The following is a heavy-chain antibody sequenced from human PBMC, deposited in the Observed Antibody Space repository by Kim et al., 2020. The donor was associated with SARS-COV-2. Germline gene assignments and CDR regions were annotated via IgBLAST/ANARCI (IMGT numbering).Heavy chain of an antibody. CDR2: INPNTGVT. Sequence: ASVKVSCKTSGYTFTGNYLHWVRQAPGQGLEWMGRINPNTGVTNFAQRFQGRVTMTRDTSMTTAYMELNSLRSDDTAVYYCARGYYDTYFDYWGQGTLVTISS. CDR1: GYTFTGNY. D-gene: IGHD3-22*01. CDR3: ARGYYDTYFDY. V-gene: IGHV1-2*06. J-gene: IGHJ4*02.